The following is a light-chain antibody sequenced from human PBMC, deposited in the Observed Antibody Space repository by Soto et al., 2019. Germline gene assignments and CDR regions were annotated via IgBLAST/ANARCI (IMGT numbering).Light chain of an antibody. CDR3: QQFDGSLWT. CDR1: HNINEN. V-gene: IGKV3-20*01. J-gene: IGKJ1*01. Sequence: IVMTQSPATLSVSPGERATLSCRASHNINENLAWYQQKPGQAPRLLMFRTSTRATGIPDRFSGSGSGTDFTLTISRLEPEDFAVYCCQQFDGSLWTFGPGTKVDIK. CDR2: RTS.